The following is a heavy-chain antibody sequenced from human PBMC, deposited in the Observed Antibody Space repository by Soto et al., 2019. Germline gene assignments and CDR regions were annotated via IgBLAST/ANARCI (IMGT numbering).Heavy chain of an antibody. D-gene: IGHD6-19*01. Sequence: ASVKVSCKASGYTFTSYAMHWVRQAPGQRLEWMGWINAGNGNTKYSQKFQGRVTITRDTSTSTAYMELSSLRSEDTAVYYCARETLVRAGTLDYWGQGPLVTVS. J-gene: IGHJ4*02. CDR2: INAGNGNT. CDR1: GYTFTSYA. CDR3: ARETLVRAGTLDY. V-gene: IGHV1-3*01.